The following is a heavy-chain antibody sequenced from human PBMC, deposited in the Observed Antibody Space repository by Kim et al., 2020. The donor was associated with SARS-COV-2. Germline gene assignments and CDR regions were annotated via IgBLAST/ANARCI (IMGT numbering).Heavy chain of an antibody. Sequence: SETLSLTCAVYGGSFSGYYWSWIRQPPGKGLEWIGEINHSGSTNYNPSLQSRVTISVDTSKNQFSLKLSSVTAADTAVYYCARGLGYWGQGTLGTASS. J-gene: IGHJ4*02. V-gene: IGHV4-34*01. CDR2: INHSGST. CDR3: ARGLGY. CDR1: GGSFSGYY.